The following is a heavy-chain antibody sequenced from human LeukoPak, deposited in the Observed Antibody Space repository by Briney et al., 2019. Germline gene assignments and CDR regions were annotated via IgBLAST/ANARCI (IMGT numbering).Heavy chain of an antibody. CDR2: ISGSGGST. Sequence: GGSLRLSCAASGFTFSSYAMSWVRQAPGKGLEWVSAISGSGGSTYYADSVKGRFTISRDSSKNTLYLQMNSLRAEDTAVYYCAKDRHYYDSSGYYYWNFDLWGRGTLVTVSS. V-gene: IGHV3-23*01. J-gene: IGHJ2*01. D-gene: IGHD3-22*01. CDR1: GFTFSSYA. CDR3: AKDRHYYDSSGYYYWNFDL.